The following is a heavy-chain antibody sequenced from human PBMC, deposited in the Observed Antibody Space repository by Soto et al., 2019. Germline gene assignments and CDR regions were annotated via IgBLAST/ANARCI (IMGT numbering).Heavy chain of an antibody. CDR1: GFTFDDYA. Sequence: GGSLRLSCAASGFTFDDYAMHWVRQAPGKGLEWVSGISWNSGSIGYADSVKGRFTISRDNAKNSLYLQMNSLRAEDTALYYCEKARCSTTNCYVPDYWGQGTLVTVS. J-gene: IGHJ4*02. D-gene: IGHD2-2*01. CDR3: EKARCSTTNCYVPDY. CDR2: ISWNSGSI. V-gene: IGHV3-9*01.